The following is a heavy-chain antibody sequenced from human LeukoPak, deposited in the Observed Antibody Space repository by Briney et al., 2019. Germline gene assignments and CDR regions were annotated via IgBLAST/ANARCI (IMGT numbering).Heavy chain of an antibody. CDR1: GGSVSRSPYY. J-gene: IGHJ6*03. CDR3: ARDHQGTYFDFWSGSKANNYYYMDV. V-gene: IGHV4-39*07. CDR2: IYYSGST. D-gene: IGHD3-3*01. Sequence: SETLSLTCTVSGGSVSRSPYYWGWIRQPPGKGLEWIGNIYYSGSTYYNPSLKSRVTISVDTSKNQFSLKLRSVTAADTAVYCARDHQGTYFDFWSGSKANNYYYMDVWGKGTTVTVSS.